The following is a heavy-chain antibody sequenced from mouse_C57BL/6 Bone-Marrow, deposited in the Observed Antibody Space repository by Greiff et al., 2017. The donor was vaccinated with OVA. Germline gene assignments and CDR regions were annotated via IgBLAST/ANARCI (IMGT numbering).Heavy chain of an antibody. Sequence: VQVVESGAELVRPGTSVKVSCKASGYAFTNYLIEWVKQRPGQGLEWIGVINPGSGGTNYNEKFKGKATLTADKSSSTAYMQLSSLTSEDSAVYFCARFRSSGYVAWFAYWGQGTLVTVSA. CDR2: INPGSGGT. D-gene: IGHD3-2*02. CDR1: GYAFTNYL. J-gene: IGHJ3*01. V-gene: IGHV1-54*01. CDR3: ARFRSSGYVAWFAY.